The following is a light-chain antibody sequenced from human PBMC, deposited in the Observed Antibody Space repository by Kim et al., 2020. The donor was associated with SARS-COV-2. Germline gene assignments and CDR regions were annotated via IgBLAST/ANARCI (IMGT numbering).Light chain of an antibody. Sequence: AFGQTGRLNCQGASLRNFYATWYQQRPGQAPVLVLYGKYNRPSGIPDRFSGSASGNTASLTITGAQAEDEADYYCNSRDSSGDHVVFGGGTQLTVL. CDR1: SLRNFY. V-gene: IGLV3-19*01. CDR2: GKY. CDR3: NSRDSSGDHVV. J-gene: IGLJ3*02.